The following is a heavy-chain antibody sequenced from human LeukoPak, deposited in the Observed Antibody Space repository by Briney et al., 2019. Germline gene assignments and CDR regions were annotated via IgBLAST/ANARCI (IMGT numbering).Heavy chain of an antibody. Sequence: PSETLSLTCTVSGGSISSYYWSWIRQPPGKGLEWIGYFYDSGSTNYNPSLKSRVTISVDTSKNLLSLKLASVTAADTAVYYCARVRRTYFDYWGQGTLVTVSS. J-gene: IGHJ4*02. CDR3: ARVRRTYFDY. V-gene: IGHV4-59*01. CDR1: GGSISSYY. CDR2: FYDSGST.